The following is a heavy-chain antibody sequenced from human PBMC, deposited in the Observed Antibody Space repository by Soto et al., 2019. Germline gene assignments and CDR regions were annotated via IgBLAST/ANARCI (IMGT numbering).Heavy chain of an antibody. D-gene: IGHD3-22*01. V-gene: IGHV3-30*07. J-gene: IGHJ1*01. CDR1: GFTFSGYA. CDR2: TSFDGSFI. CDR3: VRDKGPSASYYLGD. Sequence: PGGSLRLSCTGSGFTFSGYALHWVRQAPGKGLEWLAVTSFDGSFIYYADSVKARFTISRDNSKNTLYLQMNGLRSDDSALYHCVRDKGPSASYYLGDWGQGALVTVSS.